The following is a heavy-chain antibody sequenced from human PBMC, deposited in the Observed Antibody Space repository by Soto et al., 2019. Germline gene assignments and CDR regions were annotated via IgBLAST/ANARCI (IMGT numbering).Heavy chain of an antibody. D-gene: IGHD3-3*01. CDR1: GFTFSSYS. CDR3: ARDMSGQGTIFGVVSTNTLPGPLAY. CDR2: ISSSSSYI. Sequence: GGSLRLSCAASGFTFSSYSMNWVRQAPGKGLEWVSSISSSSSYIYYADSVKGRFTISRDNAKNSLYLQMNSLRAEDTAVYYCARDMSGQGTIFGVVSTNTLPGPLAYRGQRTPVTVSA. V-gene: IGHV3-21*01. J-gene: IGHJ4*02.